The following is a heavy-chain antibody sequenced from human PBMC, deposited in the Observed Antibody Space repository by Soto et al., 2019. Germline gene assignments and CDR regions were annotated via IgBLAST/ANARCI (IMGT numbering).Heavy chain of an antibody. Sequence: QVTWKETGPALVKPTETLTLTCTVFGFPLIDARMGVSGIRQPPGKALEWVAHIFANDGKAYTKSLRSKLAISKDTSKGQVVLTMTDMDPVDTATYYCSTTSAPYLYGPGYTDSFDIWGQGIVVTVSS. CDR1: GFPLIDARMG. V-gene: IGHV2-26*01. J-gene: IGHJ3*02. CDR2: IFANDGK. CDR3: STTSAPYLYGPGYTDSFDI. D-gene: IGHD3-9*01.